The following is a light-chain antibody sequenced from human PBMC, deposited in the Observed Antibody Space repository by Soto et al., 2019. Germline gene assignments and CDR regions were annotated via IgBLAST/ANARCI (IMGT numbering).Light chain of an antibody. CDR3: SSYTSSSTLGVV. Sequence: QSALTRPASVSGSPGQSITISCTGTSSDVGGYNYVSWYQQHPGKAPKLMIYDVSNRPSGVSNRFSGSKSGNTASLTISGLQAEDEADYYCSSYTSSSTLGVVFGGGTKLTAL. CDR1: SSDVGGYNY. J-gene: IGLJ2*01. V-gene: IGLV2-14*01. CDR2: DVS.